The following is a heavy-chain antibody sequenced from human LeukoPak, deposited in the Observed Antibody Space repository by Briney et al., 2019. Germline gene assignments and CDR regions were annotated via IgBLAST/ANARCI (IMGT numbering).Heavy chain of an antibody. CDR1: GDSVTNNKAA. D-gene: IGHD5-12*01. V-gene: IGHV6-1*01. J-gene: IGHJ4*02. CDR2: TYYRSKWYN. Sequence: SQTLSLTCAISGDSVTNNKAAWHWGRQSPSRGLEWLGRTYYRSKWYNDYAVSVKSRISINPDASKNQLSLQLNSVTPEDTAVYYCARGSGTHAFDYWGQGARVTVSS. CDR3: ARGSGTHAFDY.